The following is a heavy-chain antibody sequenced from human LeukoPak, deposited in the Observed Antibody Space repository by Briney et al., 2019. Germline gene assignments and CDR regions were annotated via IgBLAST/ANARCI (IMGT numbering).Heavy chain of an antibody. J-gene: IGHJ3*02. D-gene: IGHD3-22*01. Sequence: SETLSLTCTVSGGSISSSSYYWGWIRQPPGKGLEWIGSIYYSGSTYYNPSLKSRVTISVDTSKNQFSLKLSSVTAADTAVYYCARVNYYDSSGFGAFGIWGQGTMVTVSS. CDR3: ARVNYYDSSGFGAFGI. V-gene: IGHV4-39*07. CDR2: IYYSGST. CDR1: GGSISSSSYY.